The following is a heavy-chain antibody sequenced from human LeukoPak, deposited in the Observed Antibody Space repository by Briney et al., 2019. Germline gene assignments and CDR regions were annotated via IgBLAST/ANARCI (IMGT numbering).Heavy chain of an antibody. CDR2: ISGSGGST. Sequence: GGSLRLSCAASGFTFSSYGMSWVRQAPGKGLEWVSAISGSGGSTYYADSVKGRFTISRDNSKNTLYLQMNSLRAEDTAVYYCARADYGSGSYSYYYYMDVWGKGTTVTVSS. J-gene: IGHJ6*03. D-gene: IGHD3-10*01. CDR1: GFTFSSYG. CDR3: ARADYGSGSYSYYYYMDV. V-gene: IGHV3-23*01.